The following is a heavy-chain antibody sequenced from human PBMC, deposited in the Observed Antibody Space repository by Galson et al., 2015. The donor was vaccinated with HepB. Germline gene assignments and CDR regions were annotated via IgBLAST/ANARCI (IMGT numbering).Heavy chain of an antibody. Sequence: SVKVSCKASGYTFTSCGISWVRQAPGQGLEWMGWISAYNGNTNYAQKLQGRVTMTTDTSTSTAYMELRSLRSDDTAVYYCARVVLGVHEGGYEEFDYWGQGTLVTVSS. V-gene: IGHV1-18*04. CDR3: ARVVLGVHEGGYEEFDY. D-gene: IGHD5-12*01. J-gene: IGHJ4*02. CDR2: ISAYNGNT. CDR1: GYTFTSCG.